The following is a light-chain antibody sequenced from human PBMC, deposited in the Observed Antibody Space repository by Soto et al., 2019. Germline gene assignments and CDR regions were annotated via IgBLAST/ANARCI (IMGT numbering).Light chain of an antibody. CDR2: GAF. CDR3: QQYKNWPPLT. J-gene: IGKJ4*01. V-gene: IGKV3-15*01. CDR1: QSVTYN. Sequence: EIVMTQSPATLSVSPGETATLSCRASQSVTYNLAWYQQKPGQGPRLLIYGAFTRATGIPARFSGSGSGTEFTLSISSLQSADFAVYYCQQYKNWPPLTCGGGTKAEIK.